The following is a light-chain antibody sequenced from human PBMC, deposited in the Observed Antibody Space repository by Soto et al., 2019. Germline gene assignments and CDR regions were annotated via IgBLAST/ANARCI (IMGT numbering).Light chain of an antibody. CDR3: HQAGP. CDR1: QSVSSN. Sequence: EIVMTQSPATLSVSPGERATLSCRASQSVSSNLAWYQQKPGQAPRLLIYGASTRATGIPARFSGSGSGTEFTLTISGLQSEECAVYYCHQAGPFGPGTTVDIQ. J-gene: IGKJ3*01. V-gene: IGKV3-15*01. CDR2: GAS.